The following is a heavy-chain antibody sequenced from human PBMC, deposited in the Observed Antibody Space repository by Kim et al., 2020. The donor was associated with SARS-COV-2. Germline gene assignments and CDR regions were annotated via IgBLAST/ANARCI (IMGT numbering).Heavy chain of an antibody. V-gene: IGHV3-11*06. CDR2: ISTTSANT. Sequence: GGSLRLTCTASGFIFSSYDLSWIRQTPGKGLEWVSYISTTSANTYYADSVKGRFTISRDNAKNTVYLEMNNVRADDTAVYFCAKPVASVMVFSGIYVWGEGTSVTV. CDR3: AKPVASVMVFSGIYV. CDR1: GFIFSSYD. D-gene: IGHD3-10*01. J-gene: IGHJ6*02.